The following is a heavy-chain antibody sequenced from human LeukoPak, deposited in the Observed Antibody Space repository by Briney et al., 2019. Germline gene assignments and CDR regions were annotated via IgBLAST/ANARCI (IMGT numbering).Heavy chain of an antibody. Sequence: PSETLSPTCTVSGGSISSQYWSWIRQPPGKGLEWIGYIYYSGSTNYNPSLKSRVTISVDTSKNQFSLELSSVTAADTAVYYCARRIGCSSSSCYYYFDYWGQGTLVTVSS. D-gene: IGHD2-2*01. J-gene: IGHJ4*02. CDR2: IYYSGST. CDR3: ARRIGCSSSSCYYYFDY. V-gene: IGHV4-59*11. CDR1: GGSISSQY.